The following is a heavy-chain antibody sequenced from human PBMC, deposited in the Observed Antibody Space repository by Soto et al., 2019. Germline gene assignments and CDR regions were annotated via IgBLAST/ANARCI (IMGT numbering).Heavy chain of an antibody. V-gene: IGHV3-48*01. D-gene: IGHD5-12*01. CDR2: ISSSSSNI. Sequence: EVQLVESGGGLVQPGGSLRLSCAASGFTFSSYSMNWVRQAPGKGLEWVSYISSSSSNIYYADSVKGRFTISRDNAKNALYLQINSLRAEDTAVYYCARDRGYSGFDPWGQGTLVTVSS. CDR1: GFTFSSYS. CDR3: ARDRGYSGFDP. J-gene: IGHJ5*02.